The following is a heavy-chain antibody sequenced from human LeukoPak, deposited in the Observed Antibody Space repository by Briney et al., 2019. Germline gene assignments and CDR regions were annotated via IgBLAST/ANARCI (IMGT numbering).Heavy chain of an antibody. J-gene: IGHJ4*02. Sequence: PGGSLRLSCAASGFTVSNNYMSWVRQAPGKGLEWVSVIYTGGSTYYAESVRDRFTISRDESKNTLYLQMNTLRAEDTAVYYCARDRPDWGLASDYWGQGTLVTVSS. CDR2: IYTGGST. CDR1: GFTVSNNY. CDR3: ARDRPDWGLASDY. D-gene: IGHD7-27*01. V-gene: IGHV3-66*01.